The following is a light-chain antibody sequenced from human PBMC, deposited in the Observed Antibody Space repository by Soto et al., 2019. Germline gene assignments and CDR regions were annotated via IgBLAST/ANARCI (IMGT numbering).Light chain of an antibody. J-gene: IGKJ1*01. CDR2: LGS. Sequence: DFVMTQSPLSLPVTPGEPASISCRSSQSLLHSNGYNYLDWYLQKPGQSPQLLIYLGSNRASGVSDRFSGSGSGTDFTLKISRVEAEDVGVYYCMQALQTPRTFGQGTKVEIK. CDR1: QSLLHSNGYNY. V-gene: IGKV2-28*01. CDR3: MQALQTPRT.